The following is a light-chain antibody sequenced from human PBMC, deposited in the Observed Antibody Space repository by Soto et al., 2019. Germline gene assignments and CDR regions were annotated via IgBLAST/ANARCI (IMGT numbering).Light chain of an antibody. J-gene: IGLJ1*01. CDR3: FSYSGGSTFV. CDR1: NRDVGTHNY. V-gene: IGLV2-8*01. Sequence: QSALTQPPSASGSPGQSVTISCTGTNRDVGTHNYVSWYQQYPGKAPKLLISEVVKRPSGIPHRFSGSKSGNTASLTVSGRQADDEADDYCFSYSGGSTFVFGTGTKVTVL. CDR2: EVV.